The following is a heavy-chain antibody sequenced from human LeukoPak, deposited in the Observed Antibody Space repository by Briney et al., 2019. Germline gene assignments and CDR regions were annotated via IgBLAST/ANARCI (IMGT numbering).Heavy chain of an antibody. J-gene: IGHJ3*02. V-gene: IGHV4-59*01. CDR2: IYYSGST. Sequence: SETLSLTCTVSGGSISSYYWSWIRQPPGKGLEWIGYIYYSGSTNYNPSLKSRVTISVDTSKNQFFLKLSSVTAADTAVYYCARDRRGSGWYGRDAFDIWGQGTMVTVSS. CDR1: GGSISSYY. CDR3: ARDRRGSGWYGRDAFDI. D-gene: IGHD6-19*01.